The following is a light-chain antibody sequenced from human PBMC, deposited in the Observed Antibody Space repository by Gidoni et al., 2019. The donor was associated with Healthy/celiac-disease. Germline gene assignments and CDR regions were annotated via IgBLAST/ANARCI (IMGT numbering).Light chain of an antibody. Sequence: IQMPPSPSSLSASVGARVTITCRASQSISSYLNWYQQKPGKAPKLLIYAASTLQSGVPSRFSGSGSGTEFTLTISRRQPEDFATYYCQQSYSTPFTFXQXTKLEIK. CDR1: QSISSY. CDR2: AAS. CDR3: QQSYSTPFT. V-gene: IGKV1-39*01. J-gene: IGKJ2*01.